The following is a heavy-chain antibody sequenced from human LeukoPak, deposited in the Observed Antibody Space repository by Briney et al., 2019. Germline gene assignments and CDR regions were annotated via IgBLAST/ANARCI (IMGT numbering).Heavy chain of an antibody. J-gene: IGHJ4*02. CDR1: GFTFTSYV. CDR3: AKDRDSSESGYFDY. Sequence: GGSLRLSCAASGFTFTSYVLSWVRQAPGEGLEWVSAISGSGSSTYYADSVKGRFTISRDNSKNTLYLQMNSLRAEDTAVYYCAKDRDSSESGYFDYWGQGTLVTVSS. D-gene: IGHD3-22*01. V-gene: IGHV3-23*01. CDR2: ISGSGSST.